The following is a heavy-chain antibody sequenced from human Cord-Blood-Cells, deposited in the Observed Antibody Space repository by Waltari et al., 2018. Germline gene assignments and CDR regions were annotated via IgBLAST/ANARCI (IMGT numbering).Heavy chain of an antibody. CDR2: IYTRWST. V-gene: IGHV4-4*07. Sequence: QVQLQESGPGLVKPSETLSLTCTVSGGSISSYYWSWIRQPAGKGLEWIGRIYTRWSTNYNPSLQSRVTMSVDTSKNQFSLKLSSVTAADTAVYYCARDHPSEFGELLSYYYYYMDVWGKGTTVTVSS. J-gene: IGHJ6*03. CDR1: GGSISSYY. D-gene: IGHD3-10*01. CDR3: ARDHPSEFGELLSYYYYYMDV.